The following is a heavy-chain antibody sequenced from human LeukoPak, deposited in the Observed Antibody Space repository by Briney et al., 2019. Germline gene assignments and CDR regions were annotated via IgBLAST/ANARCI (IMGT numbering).Heavy chain of an antibody. CDR2: IVVGSGNT. Sequence: SVKVSCKASGFTFTSSAMQWVRQARGQRLEWIGWIVVGSGNTNYAQKFQERVTITRDMSTSTAYMELSSLRSEDTAVYCCAADSFSRGGNYYYYGMDVWGQGTTVTVSS. V-gene: IGHV1-58*02. D-gene: IGHD2/OR15-2a*01. CDR3: AADSFSRGGNYYYYGMDV. CDR1: GFTFTSSA. J-gene: IGHJ6*02.